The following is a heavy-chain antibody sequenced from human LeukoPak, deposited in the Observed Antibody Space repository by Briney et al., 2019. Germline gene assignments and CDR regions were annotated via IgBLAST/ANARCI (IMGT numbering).Heavy chain of an antibody. J-gene: IGHJ4*02. CDR1: GYTFSSYA. D-gene: IGHD3-10*01. Sequence: ASVKVSCTASGYTFSSYAMHWVRQAPGQRLEWMGWINAGNGHTEYSQKFQGRVTFTRDTSASTAYMELSSLRSEDMAVYYCVIQIRGVVYWGLGTLVTVSS. V-gene: IGHV1-3*01. CDR3: VIQIRGVVY. CDR2: INAGNGHT.